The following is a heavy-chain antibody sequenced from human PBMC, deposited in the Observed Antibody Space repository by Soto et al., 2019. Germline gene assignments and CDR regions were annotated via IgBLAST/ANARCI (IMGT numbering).Heavy chain of an antibody. CDR2: ISGSGGST. D-gene: IGHD3-3*01. V-gene: IGHV3-23*01. CDR3: AKGGDFWSGRNWFDP. CDR1: GFTFSSYA. Sequence: GGSLRLSCAASGFTFSSYAMSWVRQAPGKGLEWVSAISGSGGSTYYADSVKGRFTISRDNSKNTLYLQMNSLRAEDTAVYYCAKGGDFWSGRNWFDPWGQETLVTVSS. J-gene: IGHJ5*02.